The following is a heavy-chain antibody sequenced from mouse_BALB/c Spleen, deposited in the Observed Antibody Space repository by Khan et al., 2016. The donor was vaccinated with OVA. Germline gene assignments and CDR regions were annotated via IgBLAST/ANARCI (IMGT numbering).Heavy chain of an antibody. CDR2: IDPSDSET. CDR3: TRREKYGYDPSWFAY. V-gene: IGHV1-61*01. CDR1: GHTFTSYW. D-gene: IGHD2-2*01. J-gene: IGHJ3*01. Sequence: VQLQESGAELVRPGASVKLSCKASGHTFTSYWMNWVKQRPGQGLEWIGMIDPSDSETHYNQMFKDKATLTVDKSSSTAYMQLSSLTSEDSAVYYCTRREKYGYDPSWFAYWGQGTLVTVSA.